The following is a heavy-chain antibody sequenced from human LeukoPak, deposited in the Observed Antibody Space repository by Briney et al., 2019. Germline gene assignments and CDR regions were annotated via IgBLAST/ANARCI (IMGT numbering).Heavy chain of an antibody. CDR3: ARGIAAAGTVLAFDI. Sequence: SETLSLTCTVSGGSISDTSYYWGWIRQPPGKGLEWIGSICYSGSTYYSPSLKSRVTISVDRSKNQFSLKLSSVTAADTAVYYCARGIAAAGTVLAFDIWGQGTMVTVSS. V-gene: IGHV4-39*07. J-gene: IGHJ3*02. CDR1: GGSISDTSYY. D-gene: IGHD6-13*01. CDR2: ICYSGST.